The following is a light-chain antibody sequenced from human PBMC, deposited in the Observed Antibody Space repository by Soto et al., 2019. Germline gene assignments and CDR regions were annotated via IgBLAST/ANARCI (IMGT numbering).Light chain of an antibody. CDR3: NSYAGKNILV. J-gene: IGLJ2*01. CDR1: SSDVGGYHY. Sequence: QSVLTQPPSASGSPGQSVTISCTGTSSDVGGYHYVSWYQQHPGKAPKLMIYEVNKRPSGVPDRFSGSKSGNTASLTVSGLQAEDEADYYCNSYAGKNILVFGGGTKLTVL. CDR2: EVN. V-gene: IGLV2-8*01.